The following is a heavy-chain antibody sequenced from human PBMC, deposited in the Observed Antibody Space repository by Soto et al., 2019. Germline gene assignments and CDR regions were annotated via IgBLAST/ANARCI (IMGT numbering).Heavy chain of an antibody. D-gene: IGHD5-12*01. J-gene: IGHJ4*02. V-gene: IGHV2-5*02. CDR1: GLSLSSIGMG. CDR2: IYWDDDK. CDR3: ARLTRGVCDSDRLWEKFDY. Sequence: QITVKESGLTLVKPTETLTLTCTFSGLSLSSIGMGVGWIRQPPGKALEWLALIYWDDDKRYSPSLSSRLTITRDPSKNQVDLTMTDMDPVDTATYYCARLTRGVCDSDRLWEKFDYWGQGTLVTVSS.